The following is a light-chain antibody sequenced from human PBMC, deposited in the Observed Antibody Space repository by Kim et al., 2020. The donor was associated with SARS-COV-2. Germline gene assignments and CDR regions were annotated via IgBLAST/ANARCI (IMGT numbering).Light chain of an antibody. CDR3: SSYTSSSTLVV. CDR2: DVS. CDR1: SSDVGGYNY. Sequence: QSALTQPASVSGSPGQSITISCTGTSSDVGGYNYVSWYQQHTGKAPKLMIYDVSNRPSGVSNRFSGSKSGNTASLTISGLQADDEADYYCSSYTSSSTLVVFGGGTQLTVL. J-gene: IGLJ2*01. V-gene: IGLV2-14*03.